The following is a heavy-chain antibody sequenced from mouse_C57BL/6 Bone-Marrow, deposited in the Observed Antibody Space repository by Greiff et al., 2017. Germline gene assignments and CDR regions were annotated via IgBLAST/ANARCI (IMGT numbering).Heavy chain of an antibody. V-gene: IGHV10-1*01. CDR3: VRTTRAFYYAMDY. J-gene: IGHJ4*01. CDR2: ISSKSNNYET. D-gene: IGHD3-3*01. Sequence: EVKLMESGGGLAQPKGSLKLSCAASGFSFNTYGMNWVSQATGKGLEWVARISSKSNNYETYYDDSVKDRFTISRDDSESMLYLQMNNLKSEDTAMYYCVRTTRAFYYAMDYWGQGTSVTVSS. CDR1: GFSFNTYG.